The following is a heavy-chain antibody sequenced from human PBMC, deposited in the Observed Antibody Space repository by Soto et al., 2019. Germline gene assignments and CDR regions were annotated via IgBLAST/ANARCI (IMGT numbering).Heavy chain of an antibody. V-gene: IGHV4-4*07. Sequence: SSETLSLTXSVSGGSISRYYWSWIRQPAGKGLEWIGRIYNTGSTNYNPSLKSRVTMSVDTSKNQFSLRLKSVTAADTAVYYCARARGYSDRALGHEWWYFDLWGRGSLVTVSS. D-gene: IGHD5-18*01. J-gene: IGHJ2*01. CDR2: IYNTGST. CDR1: GGSISRYY. CDR3: ARARGYSDRALGHEWWYFDL.